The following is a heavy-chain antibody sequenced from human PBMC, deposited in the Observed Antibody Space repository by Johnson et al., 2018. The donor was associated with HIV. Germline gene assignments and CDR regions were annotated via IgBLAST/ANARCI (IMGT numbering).Heavy chain of an antibody. CDR3: ARGIRFVEAGRENDGFDV. V-gene: IGHV3-66*02. J-gene: IGHJ3*01. CDR1: GSTVSSNY. CDR2: IYSGGST. Sequence: EVQLVESGGGVVQPGRSLRLSCTASGSTVSSNYMSWVRQAPGKGLEWVSVIYSGGSTNYADSVKGRFTISRDNSKNTLHLQMNSLKPEDTAVYYCARGIRFVEAGRENDGFDVWGQGTVVTVSS. D-gene: IGHD4-17*01.